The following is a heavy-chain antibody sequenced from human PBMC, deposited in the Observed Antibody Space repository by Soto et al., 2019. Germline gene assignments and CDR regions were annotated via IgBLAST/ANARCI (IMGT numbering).Heavy chain of an antibody. V-gene: IGHV3-48*02. CDR3: ARGRGSGSYYPLEYNWFDP. D-gene: IGHD3-10*01. Sequence: EVQLVESGGGLVQPGGSLRLSCAASGFTFSSYSMNWVRQAPGKGLEWVSYISSSSSTIYYADSVKGRFTISRDNAKNSLYLQMNSLRDEDTAVYYCARGRGSGSYYPLEYNWFDPWGQGTLVTVSS. CDR2: ISSSSSTI. CDR1: GFTFSSYS. J-gene: IGHJ5*02.